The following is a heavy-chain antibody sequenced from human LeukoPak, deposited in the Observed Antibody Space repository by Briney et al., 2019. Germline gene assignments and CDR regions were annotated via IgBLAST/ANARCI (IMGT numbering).Heavy chain of an antibody. Sequence: GGSLRLSCAASGFTFSSYWISWVRQAPGKGLEWVANIKQDGSEKCYVDSVKGRFTISRDNAKNSLYLQMNSLRAEDTAVYYCARDGGRVLRYFDWLLNYFDYWGQGTLVTVSS. V-gene: IGHV3-7*01. D-gene: IGHD3-9*01. J-gene: IGHJ4*02. CDR3: ARDGGRVLRYFDWLLNYFDY. CDR2: IKQDGSEK. CDR1: GFTFSSYW.